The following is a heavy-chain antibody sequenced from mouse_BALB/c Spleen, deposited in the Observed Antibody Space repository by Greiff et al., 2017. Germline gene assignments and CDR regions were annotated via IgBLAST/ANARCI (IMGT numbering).Heavy chain of an antibody. J-gene: IGHJ3*01. D-gene: IGHD2-1*01. V-gene: IGHV1S81*02. CDR1: GYTFTSYY. CDR2: INPSNGGT. CDR3: TNLLWFAY. Sequence: QVQLKESGAELVKPGASVKLSCKASGYTFTSYYMYWVKQRPGQGLEWIGEINPSNGGTNFNEKFKSKATLTVDKSSSTAYMQLSSLTSEDSAVYYCTNLLWFAYWGQGTLVTVSA.